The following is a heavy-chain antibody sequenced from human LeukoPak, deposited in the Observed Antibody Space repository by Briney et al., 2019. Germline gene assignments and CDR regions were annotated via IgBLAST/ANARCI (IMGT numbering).Heavy chain of an antibody. CDR1: GYTFTSYD. CDR3: ATMVREQFYYFDY. J-gene: IGHJ4*02. V-gene: IGHV1-58*02. Sequence: SVKVSCKASGYTFTSYDINWVRQARGQRLEWIGWIVVGSGNTNYAQKFQERVTITRDMFTSTAYMELSSLRSEDTAVYYCATMVREQFYYFDYWGQGTLVTVSS. D-gene: IGHD3-10*01. CDR2: IVVGSGNT.